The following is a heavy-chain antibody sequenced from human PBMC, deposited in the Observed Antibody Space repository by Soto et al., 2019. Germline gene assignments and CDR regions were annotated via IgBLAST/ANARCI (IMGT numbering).Heavy chain of an antibody. D-gene: IGHD6-6*01. CDR2: ISSSSSYI. V-gene: IGHV3-21*01. CDR3: ARDLAQLGFHP. CDR1: GFTFSSYS. J-gene: IGHJ5*02. Sequence: GGSLRLSCAASGFTFSSYSMNWVRQAPGKGLEWVSSISSSSSYIYYADSVKGRFTISRDNAKNSLYLQMNSLRAEDTAVYYCARDLAQLGFHPWGPGTLVTVSS.